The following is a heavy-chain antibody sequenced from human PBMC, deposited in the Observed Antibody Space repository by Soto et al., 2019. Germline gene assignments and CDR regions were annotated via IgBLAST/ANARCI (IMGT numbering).Heavy chain of an antibody. Sequence: GSGPTLVNPTQTLTLTCTFSGFSLSTSGVGVGWIRQPPGKALEWLALIYWDDDKRYSPSLKSRLTITKDTSKNQVVLTMTNMDPVDTATYYCAHSQTEYYDFWSGYSHNWFDPWGQGTLVTVSS. V-gene: IGHV2-5*02. D-gene: IGHD3-3*01. CDR1: GFSLSTSGVG. CDR2: IYWDDDK. J-gene: IGHJ5*02. CDR3: AHSQTEYYDFWSGYSHNWFDP.